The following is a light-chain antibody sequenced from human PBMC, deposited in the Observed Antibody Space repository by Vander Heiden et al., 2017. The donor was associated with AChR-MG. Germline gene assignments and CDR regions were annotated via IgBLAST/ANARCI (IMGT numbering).Light chain of an antibody. Sequence: EIVMTQSPATLSVSPGERATLSCRASQSVSSNLAWYQRKPGQPPRLLIYGASTRATGIPARFSGSGSGTEFILTISSLQSEDFAVYYCQQDNNWPRTFGQGTKVEIK. CDR2: GAS. J-gene: IGKJ1*01. CDR3: QQDNNWPRT. V-gene: IGKV3-15*01. CDR1: QSVSSN.